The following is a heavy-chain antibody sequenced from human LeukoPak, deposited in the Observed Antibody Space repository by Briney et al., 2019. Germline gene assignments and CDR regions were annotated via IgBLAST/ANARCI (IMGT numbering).Heavy chain of an antibody. Sequence: GGSLRLSCAASGCIFSTYGMHWVRQAPGKGLEWVAVIWYDGSDIYYADSVKGRFTISRDNSKNTLYLQVNSLRAEDTAVYYCARDLSMVRGPLDYWGQGTLVTVSS. D-gene: IGHD3-10*01. CDR3: ARDLSMVRGPLDY. V-gene: IGHV3-33*01. J-gene: IGHJ4*02. CDR2: IWYDGSDI. CDR1: GCIFSTYG.